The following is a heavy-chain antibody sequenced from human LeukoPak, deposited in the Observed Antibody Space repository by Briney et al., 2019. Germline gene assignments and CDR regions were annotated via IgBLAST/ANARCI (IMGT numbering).Heavy chain of an antibody. CDR1: GGSISSSSYY. Sequence: SETLSLTCTVSGGSISSSSYYWGWIRQPPGKGLEWIGSIYYSGSTYYNPSLKSRVTISVDTSKNQFSLKLSSVTAADTAVYYCAREPSTMSWFDPWGQGTLVTVSS. CDR2: IYYSGST. D-gene: IGHD2/OR15-2a*01. J-gene: IGHJ5*02. V-gene: IGHV4-39*07. CDR3: AREPSTMSWFDP.